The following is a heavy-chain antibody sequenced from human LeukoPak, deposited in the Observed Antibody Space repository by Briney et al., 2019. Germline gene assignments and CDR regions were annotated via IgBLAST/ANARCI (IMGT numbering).Heavy chain of an antibody. D-gene: IGHD1-7*01. CDR3: ARELVAGTFDH. CDR1: EFNVNDYY. J-gene: IGHJ4*02. Sequence: PGGSLILSCGASEFNVNDYYMSWVRQAPGKGLEWISDIGGSDTIVAYAGSVEGRFTISRDIAKNSLFLQMNSLRADDTAVYYCARELVAGTFDHWGQGILVTVSS. V-gene: IGHV3-11*01. CDR2: IGGSDTIV.